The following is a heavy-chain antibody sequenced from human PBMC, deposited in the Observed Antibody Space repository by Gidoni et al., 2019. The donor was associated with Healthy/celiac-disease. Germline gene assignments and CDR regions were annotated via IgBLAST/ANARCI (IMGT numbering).Heavy chain of an antibody. J-gene: IGHJ3*02. CDR3: VWGDAFDI. CDR2: INRDGSSK. V-gene: IGHV3-74*02. Sequence: EVQLVESGGGLVQPGGSLRVSCAASGFTFSSYWMHWVRQAPGKGLGWVSRINRDGSSKSYADSVKGRFTNSREKAKNTLYLKIKSLSAEDTAVYYCVWGDAFDIWGQGTMVTVSS. D-gene: IGHD7-27*01. CDR1: GFTFSSYW.